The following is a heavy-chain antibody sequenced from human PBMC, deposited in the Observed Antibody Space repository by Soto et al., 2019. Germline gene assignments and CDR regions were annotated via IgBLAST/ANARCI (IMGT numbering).Heavy chain of an antibody. CDR3: ATDPYITPLIVRFDY. Sequence: PGGSLRLSCAASGFIFSNAWINWVRQAPGKRLEWVGRVKSKNDGGTTDFAAPVRGRFAISRDDSKNMVYVEMNSLQTEDTAIYYCATDPYITPLIVRFDYWGHGTLVTVSS. V-gene: IGHV3-15*07. J-gene: IGHJ4*01. D-gene: IGHD3-10*01. CDR1: GFIFSNAW. CDR2: VKSKNDGGTT.